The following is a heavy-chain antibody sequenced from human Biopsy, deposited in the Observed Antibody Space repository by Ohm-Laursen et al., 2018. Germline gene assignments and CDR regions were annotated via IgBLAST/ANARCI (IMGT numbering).Heavy chain of an antibody. D-gene: IGHD2-2*02. V-gene: IGHV2-70*16. CDR2: IDWDDAK. CDR1: GFSLNTRGMS. Sequence: PTQTLTLTGTLSGFSLNTRGMSVTWIRQPPGKALEWLARIDWDDAKFYNGSLKTRLTISKDTSENHVVLTLSDVDPVDTATYYCARIPILVVPAAIVYRHRRHLQGLDVWGQGTTVSVSS. CDR3: ARIPILVVPAAIVYRHRRHLQGLDV. J-gene: IGHJ6*02.